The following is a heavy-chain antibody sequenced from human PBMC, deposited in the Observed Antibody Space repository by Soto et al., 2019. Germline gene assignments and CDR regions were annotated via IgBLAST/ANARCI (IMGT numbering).Heavy chain of an antibody. CDR3: AHRHSYYYDSSGYYPYFDY. Sequence: QITLKESGPTLVKPTQTLTLTCTFSGFSLSTGGVGVGWIRQPPGKALEWLALIYWDDDNRYSPSLKSRLTSTKDTSINHVILTMTYIDPVDTATYYCAHRHSYYYDSSGYYPYFDYWCQGTLVTVSS. J-gene: IGHJ4*02. CDR1: GFSLSTGGVG. CDR2: IYWDDDN. V-gene: IGHV2-5*02. D-gene: IGHD3-22*01.